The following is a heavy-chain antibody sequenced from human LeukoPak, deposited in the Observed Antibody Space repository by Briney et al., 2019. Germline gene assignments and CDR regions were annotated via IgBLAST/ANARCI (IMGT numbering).Heavy chain of an antibody. CDR1: VGSLSSTYY. V-gene: IGHV4-59*08. D-gene: IGHD6-19*01. Sequence: SETLSLTCTVSVGSLSSTYYWTWIRQPPGKGLEWIGYIYYSGSTNYNPSLKSRVTISVDTSKNQFSLKLSSVTAADTAVYYCARLLRSGWSFDYWGQGTLVTVSS. J-gene: IGHJ4*02. CDR2: IYYSGST. CDR3: ARLLRSGWSFDY.